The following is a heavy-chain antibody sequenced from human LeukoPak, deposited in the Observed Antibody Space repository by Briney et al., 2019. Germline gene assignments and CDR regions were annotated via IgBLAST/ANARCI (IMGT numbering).Heavy chain of an antibody. CDR3: ARDSRGETYYDFWSGYTHFDY. D-gene: IGHD3-3*01. CDR1: GFTFSSYA. Sequence: PGGSLRLSCAASGFTFSSYAMHWVRQAPGEGLEWVAVISYDGSNKYYADSVKGRFTISRDNSKNTLYLQMNSLRAEDTAVYYCARDSRGETYYDFWSGYTHFDYWGQGTLVTVSS. J-gene: IGHJ4*02. V-gene: IGHV3-30-3*01. CDR2: ISYDGSNK.